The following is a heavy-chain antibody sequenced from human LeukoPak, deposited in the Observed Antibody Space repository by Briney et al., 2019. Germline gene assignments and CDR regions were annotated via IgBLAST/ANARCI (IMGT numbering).Heavy chain of an antibody. CDR2: IYHSGST. Sequence: SETLSLTCTVSGGSISSGGYYWSWIRQPPGKGLEWIGYIYHSGSTYYNPSLKSRVTISVDRSKNQFSLRLSSVTAADTAVYYCARGLDYYDSSGYSYWGQGTLVTVSS. D-gene: IGHD3-22*01. V-gene: IGHV4-30-2*01. J-gene: IGHJ4*02. CDR3: ARGLDYYDSSGYSY. CDR1: GGSISSGGYY.